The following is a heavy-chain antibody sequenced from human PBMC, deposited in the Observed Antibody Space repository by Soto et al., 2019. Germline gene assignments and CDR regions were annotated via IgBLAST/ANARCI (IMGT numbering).Heavy chain of an antibody. CDR2: IYSGGNT. CDR3: GRTDYGDNGYFDY. J-gene: IGHJ4*02. Sequence: EVQLVESGGGLVQPGGSLRLSCAASRFIVSSNYMSWVRQAPGKGLEWVSVIYSGGNTYYADSVKGRFTISRDNSKKTLYLQMNSLRAEDTAVYYCGRTDYGDNGYFDYWGQGTLVTVSS. D-gene: IGHD4-17*01. CDR1: RFIVSSNY. V-gene: IGHV3-66*01.